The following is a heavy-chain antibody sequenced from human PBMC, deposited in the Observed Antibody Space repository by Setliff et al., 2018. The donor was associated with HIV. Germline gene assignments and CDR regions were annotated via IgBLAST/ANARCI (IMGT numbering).Heavy chain of an antibody. Sequence: SETLSLTCTVSGGSISTHYWSWIRQPPGKGLEWIGTVYYDASTIYTPSLKSRIVISLDTSKKQFSLHFYSVTAADTAVYYCARSRIRGYYDTSPAMAFDIWGQGTMVTVSS. V-gene: IGHV4-59*08. CDR3: ARSRIRGYYDTSPAMAFDI. CDR2: VYYDAST. CDR1: GGSISTHY. D-gene: IGHD3-22*01. J-gene: IGHJ3*02.